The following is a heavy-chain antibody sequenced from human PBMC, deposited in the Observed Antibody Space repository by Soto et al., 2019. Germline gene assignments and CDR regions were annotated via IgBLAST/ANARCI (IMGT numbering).Heavy chain of an antibody. CDR2: ITYSGMT. CDR1: GDSIKSGSVY. J-gene: IGHJ1*01. Sequence: PSETLSVTCSVNGDSIKSGSVYWSWIRQSPGNGLEYIGYITYSGMTFQNPSLKSRVTMSVDTPKNQFSLEVRSVTAADTGVYYCASERQVGPPSGRFAPWGQGTLVIVSS. D-gene: IGHD3-3*01. V-gene: IGHV4-30-4*01. CDR3: ASERQVGPPSGRFAP.